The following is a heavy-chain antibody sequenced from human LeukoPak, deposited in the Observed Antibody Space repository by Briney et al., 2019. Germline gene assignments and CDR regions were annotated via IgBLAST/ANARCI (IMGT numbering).Heavy chain of an antibody. Sequence: QPGGSLRLSCAASGFTFSSYAMSWVRQAPGKGLEWVSAISGSGGSTYYADSVKGRFIISRDNSKNTLYLQMNSLRAEDTAVYYCAEDGVVPAAIGYYYYYMDAWGKGTTVTVSS. CDR3: AEDGVVPAAIGYYYYYMDA. CDR2: ISGSGGST. J-gene: IGHJ6*03. V-gene: IGHV3-23*01. CDR1: GFTFSSYA. D-gene: IGHD2-2*01.